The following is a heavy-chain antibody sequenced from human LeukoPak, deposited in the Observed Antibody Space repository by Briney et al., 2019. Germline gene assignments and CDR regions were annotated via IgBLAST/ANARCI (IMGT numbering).Heavy chain of an antibody. CDR1: GYSISSGYY. Sequence: PSETLSLTCTVSGYSISSGYYWGWIRQPPGKGLEWIGSIYHSGSTYYNPSLKSRVTISVDTSKNQFSLKLSSVTAADTAVYYCARDGYSYGPDYWGQGTLVTVSS. D-gene: IGHD5-18*01. J-gene: IGHJ4*02. CDR3: ARDGYSYGPDY. V-gene: IGHV4-38-2*02. CDR2: IYHSGST.